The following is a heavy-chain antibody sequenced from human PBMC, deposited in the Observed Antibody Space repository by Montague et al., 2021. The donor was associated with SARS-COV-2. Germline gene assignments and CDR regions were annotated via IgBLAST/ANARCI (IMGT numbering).Heavy chain of an antibody. Sequence: CAISGDSVSINSATWNSVRQSPSRRLQWLGRTYYRSKWYNDYAVPVRGRVTINPDTSKNQFSLQLNSVTPEDTAIYYCTSGREGNYNVMDVWGQGTTVTVSS. D-gene: IGHD1-1*01. CDR1: GDSVSINSAT. CDR2: TYYRSKWYN. J-gene: IGHJ6*02. V-gene: IGHV6-1*01. CDR3: TSGREGNYNVMDV.